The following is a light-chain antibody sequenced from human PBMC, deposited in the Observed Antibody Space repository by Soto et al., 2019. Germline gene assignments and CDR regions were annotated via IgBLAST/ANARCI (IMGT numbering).Light chain of an antibody. Sequence: ESVFTHSPATVSLSPGETATRSSRASQCVSSSLAWYQETPGKPPRLLIYDVSNRATGIPARFSGSGSGTDFTLTISSLEPEDFAVYYCQQHSNWFSWSFGQGTKVDIK. CDR2: DVS. V-gene: IGKV3-11*01. CDR1: QCVSSS. J-gene: IGKJ1*01. CDR3: QQHSNWFSWS.